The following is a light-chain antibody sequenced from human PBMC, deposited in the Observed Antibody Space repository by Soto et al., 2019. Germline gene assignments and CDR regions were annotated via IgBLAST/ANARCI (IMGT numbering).Light chain of an antibody. V-gene: IGKV3-15*01. CDR2: GAS. J-gene: IGKJ1*01. CDR1: QSVSNN. Sequence: EIVMTQSPATLSVSPGERATLSCGASQSVSNNIAWYQQKPGQAPRLLIYGASTRATGIPARFSGSGSGTEFTLTISSLQSEDFAVYYCQQCNTWPPVKFGQGTKV. CDR3: QQCNTWPPVK.